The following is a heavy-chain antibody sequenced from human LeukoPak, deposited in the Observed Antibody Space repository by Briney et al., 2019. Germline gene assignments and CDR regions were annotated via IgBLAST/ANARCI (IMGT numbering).Heavy chain of an antibody. CDR3: ARSAPLHYDFWSGPFDY. J-gene: IGHJ4*02. CDR2: ISSSSSYI. Sequence: PGGSLRLSCAASGFTFSSYSMNWVRQAPGKGLEWVSSISSSSSYIYYADSVKGRFTISRDNAKNSLYLQMNSLRAEDTAVYYCARSAPLHYDFWSGPFDYWGQGTLVTVSS. D-gene: IGHD3-3*01. CDR1: GFTFSSYS. V-gene: IGHV3-21*01.